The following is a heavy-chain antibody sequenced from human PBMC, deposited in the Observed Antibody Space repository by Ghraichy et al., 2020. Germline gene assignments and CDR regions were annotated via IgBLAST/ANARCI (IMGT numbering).Heavy chain of an antibody. CDR3: AKDAGYSTPPD. Sequence: GGSLRLSCAASGFTFSSYGMHWVRQAPGKGLEWVAVISYDGSNKYYADSVKGRFTISRDNSKNTLYLQMNSLRAEDTAVYYCAKDAGYSTPPDWGKGTTVTVSS. J-gene: IGHJ6*04. D-gene: IGHD6-13*01. CDR1: GFTFSSYG. CDR2: ISYDGSNK. V-gene: IGHV3-30*18.